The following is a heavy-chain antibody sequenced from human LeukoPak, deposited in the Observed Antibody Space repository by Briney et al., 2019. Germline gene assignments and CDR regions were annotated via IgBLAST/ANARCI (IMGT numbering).Heavy chain of an antibody. CDR3: ARGIAVPEGMDV. D-gene: IGHD6-19*01. CDR2: IIPIFGIA. CDR1: GGTFSSYA. Sequence: SVKVSCKASGGTFSSYAISWVRQAPGQGLEWMGRIIPIFGIANYAQKFQGRVTITADKSTSTAYMELSSLRSEDTAVYYCARGIAVPEGMDVWGQGTTVTVSS. J-gene: IGHJ6*02. V-gene: IGHV1-69*04.